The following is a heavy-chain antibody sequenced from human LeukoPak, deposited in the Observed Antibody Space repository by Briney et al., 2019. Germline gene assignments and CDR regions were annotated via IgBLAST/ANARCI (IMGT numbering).Heavy chain of an antibody. D-gene: IGHD2-2*01. Sequence: ASVKVSCKASGYTFTSYGISWVRQAPGQELEWMGWISAYNGNTNYAQKLQGRVTMTTDTSTSTAYMELRSLRSDDTAVYYCARVCSSTSCPKSDAFDIWGQGTMVTVSS. CDR3: ARVCSSTSCPKSDAFDI. J-gene: IGHJ3*02. V-gene: IGHV1-18*01. CDR2: ISAYNGNT. CDR1: GYTFTSYG.